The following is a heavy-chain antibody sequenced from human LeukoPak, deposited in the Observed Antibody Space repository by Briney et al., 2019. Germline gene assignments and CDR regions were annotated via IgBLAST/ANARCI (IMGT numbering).Heavy chain of an antibody. J-gene: IGHJ4*02. Sequence: SQTLSLTCTVSGDSVSNDDYFWSWTRQPPGEGLEWIGYIYYSAGTYYNPSLKSRVTMSIDTSRNQFSLRLSSVTAADTAVYSCGRGMRYSGSYVVEYWGQGTLVTVSS. CDR2: IYYSAGT. D-gene: IGHD1-26*01. CDR3: GRGMRYSGSYVVEY. CDR1: GDSVSNDDYF. V-gene: IGHV4-30-4*01.